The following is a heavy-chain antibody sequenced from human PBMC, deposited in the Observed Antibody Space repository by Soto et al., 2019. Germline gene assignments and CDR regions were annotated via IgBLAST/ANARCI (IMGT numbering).Heavy chain of an antibody. CDR1: GFTFSRYW. J-gene: IGHJ4*02. Sequence: EVQLVESGGTLVQPGGSLRLSCAASGFTFSRYWMSWVRQAPGKGLEWVANIKQDGSEKDYVDSVKGRFTISRANAKNSLYLQMNSLRADDTAVYYCARGPYSGSYYDYWGQGTMVTVSS. CDR3: ARGPYSGSYYDY. CDR2: IKQDGSEK. V-gene: IGHV3-7*01. D-gene: IGHD1-26*01.